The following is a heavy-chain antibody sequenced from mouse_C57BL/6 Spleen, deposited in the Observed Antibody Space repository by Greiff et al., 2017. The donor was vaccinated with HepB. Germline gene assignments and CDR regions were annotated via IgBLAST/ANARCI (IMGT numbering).Heavy chain of an antibody. Sequence: VQLQQSGPELVKPGASVKISCKASGYAFSSSWMNWVKQRPGKGLEWIGRIYPGDGDTNYNGKFKGKATLTADKSSSTAYMQLSSLTSEDSAVYFCAREYYDYDGGFAYWGQGTLVTVSA. CDR3: AREYYDYDGGFAY. D-gene: IGHD2-4*01. CDR1: GYAFSSSW. V-gene: IGHV1-82*01. CDR2: IYPGDGDT. J-gene: IGHJ3*01.